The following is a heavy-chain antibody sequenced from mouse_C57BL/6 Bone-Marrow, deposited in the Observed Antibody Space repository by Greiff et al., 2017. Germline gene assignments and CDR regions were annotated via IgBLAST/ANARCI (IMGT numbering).Heavy chain of an antibody. V-gene: IGHV14-4*01. Sequence: EVQLQQSGAELVRPGASVKLSCTASGFNIKDDYMPWVKQRPEQGLEWIGWIDPEDGDTEYASKFQGKATITADTSSNTAYLQLSSLTSEDTARQYCTAPLISTVDGWGQGTTVTVSS. CDR2: IDPEDGDT. D-gene: IGHD1-1*01. CDR3: TAPLISTVDG. CDR1: GFNIKDDY. J-gene: IGHJ1*01.